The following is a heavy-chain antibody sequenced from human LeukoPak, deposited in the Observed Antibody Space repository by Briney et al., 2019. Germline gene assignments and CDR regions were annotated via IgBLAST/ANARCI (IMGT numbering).Heavy chain of an antibody. D-gene: IGHD3-3*01. J-gene: IGHJ4*02. Sequence: ASVEVSCKASGYTFTGYYMHWVRQAPGQGLEWMGWINPNSGGTNYAQKFQGRVTMTRDTSISTAYMELSRLRSDDTAVYYCARAFHDFWSGYYNPHFDYWGQGTLVTVSS. CDR2: INPNSGGT. V-gene: IGHV1-2*02. CDR3: ARAFHDFWSGYYNPHFDY. CDR1: GYTFTGYY.